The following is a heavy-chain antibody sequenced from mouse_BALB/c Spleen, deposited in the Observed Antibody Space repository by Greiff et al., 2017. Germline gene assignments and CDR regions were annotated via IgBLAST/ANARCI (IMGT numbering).Heavy chain of an antibody. CDR3: AREITTVVAPGDY. D-gene: IGHD1-1*01. V-gene: IGHV1-69*02. Sequence: QVQLQQPGAELVKPGASVKLSCKASGYTFTSYWMHWVKQRPGQGLEWIGEIDPSDSYTNYNQKFKGKATLTVDKSSSTAYMQLSSLTSEDSAVYYGAREITTVVAPGDYWGQGTSVTVSS. J-gene: IGHJ4*01. CDR1: GYTFTSYW. CDR2: IDPSDSYT.